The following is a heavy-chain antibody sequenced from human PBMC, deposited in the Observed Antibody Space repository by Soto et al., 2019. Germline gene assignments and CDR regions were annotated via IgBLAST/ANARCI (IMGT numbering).Heavy chain of an antibody. V-gene: IGHV1-8*01. D-gene: IGHD2-8*01. CDR2: MSPDSGNT. J-gene: IGHJ5*02. CDR1: GYTISSYD. CDR3: AREIMGP. Sequence: QVQLVQSGAEVKKPGASVKVSCKASGYTISSYDINWVRQATGQGLEWMGWMSPDSGNTGYAPSFQGRVAMTRNISITTAYLELSSLTPEDTGVYYCAREIMGPWGQGTLVTVYS.